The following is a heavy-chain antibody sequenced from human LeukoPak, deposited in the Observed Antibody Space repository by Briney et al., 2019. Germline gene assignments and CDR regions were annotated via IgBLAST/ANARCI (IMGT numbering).Heavy chain of an antibody. Sequence: SETLSLTCTVSGGSISSYYWSWIRQPPGKGLEWIGEINHCGSTNYNPSLKSRVTISVDTSKNQFSLKLSSVTAADTAVYYCARGRSYYGTYNWFDPWGQGTLVTVSS. CDR1: GGSISSYY. V-gene: IGHV4-34*01. D-gene: IGHD4-17*01. CDR3: ARGRSYYGTYNWFDP. J-gene: IGHJ5*02. CDR2: INHCGST.